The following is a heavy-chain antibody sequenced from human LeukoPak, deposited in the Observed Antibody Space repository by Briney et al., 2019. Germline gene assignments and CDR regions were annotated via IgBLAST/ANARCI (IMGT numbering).Heavy chain of an antibody. CDR1: GGSFSSGTYY. V-gene: IGHV4-61*01. Sequence: SETLSLTCTVSGGSFSSGTYYWSWIRQPPGKGLEWIGYIYYSGSTNYNPSLKSRVTVSVDTSKNQCSLKLSSVTTADTAVYYCTRSTNLEAFDIWGQGTMVTVSS. J-gene: IGHJ3*02. CDR2: IYYSGST. CDR3: TRSTNLEAFDI. D-gene: IGHD2-8*01.